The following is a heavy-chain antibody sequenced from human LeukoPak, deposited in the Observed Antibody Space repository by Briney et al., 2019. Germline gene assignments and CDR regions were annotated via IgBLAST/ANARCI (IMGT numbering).Heavy chain of an antibody. CDR1: GGSFSSGTYY. V-gene: IGHV4-61*01. Sequence: SETLSLTCTVSGGSFSSGTYYWSWIRQPPGKGLEWIGYIYYSGSTNYNPSLKSRVTVSVDTSKNQCSLKLSSVTTADTAVYYCTRSTNLEAFDIWGQGTMVTVSS. J-gene: IGHJ3*02. CDR2: IYYSGST. CDR3: TRSTNLEAFDI. D-gene: IGHD2-8*01.